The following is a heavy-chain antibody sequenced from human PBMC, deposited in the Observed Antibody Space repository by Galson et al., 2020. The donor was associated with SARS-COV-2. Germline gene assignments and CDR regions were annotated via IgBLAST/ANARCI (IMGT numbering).Heavy chain of an antibody. V-gene: IGHV3-30*01. CDR1: GFTFSGQA. J-gene: IGHJ4*02. CDR2: ISYDGTTR. Sequence: SCAASGFTFSGQAMHWVRQAPGKGLEWVGIISYDGTTRYNGDSVKGRFTISRDNSKNTLFLQMNNLRPEDTATYYCARETDDYSSSWYDYWGQGTRVTVSS. D-gene: IGHD6-13*01. CDR3: ARETDDYSSSWYDY.